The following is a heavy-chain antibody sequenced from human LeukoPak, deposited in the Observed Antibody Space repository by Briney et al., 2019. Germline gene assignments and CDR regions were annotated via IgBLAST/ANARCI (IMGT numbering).Heavy chain of an antibody. CDR3: AGGIGALEDY. Sequence: GGSLRLSCAASGFTFSSYAVHWVRQAPGKGLEWVAVISYDGSNKYYADSVKGRFTISRDNSKNTLYLQMNSLRAEDTAVYYCAGGIGALEDYWGQGTLVTVSS. D-gene: IGHD3-16*01. CDR2: ISYDGSNK. V-gene: IGHV3-30-3*01. CDR1: GFTFSSYA. J-gene: IGHJ4*02.